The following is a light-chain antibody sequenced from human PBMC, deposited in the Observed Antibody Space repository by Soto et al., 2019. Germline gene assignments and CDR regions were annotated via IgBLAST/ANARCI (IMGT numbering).Light chain of an antibody. V-gene: IGKV1-5*03. CDR3: QQYGSYSPWT. CDR2: KAS. CDR1: QSIGSW. J-gene: IGKJ1*01. Sequence: DIQMTQSPSTLSASVGDRVTITCRASQSIGSWLAWYQQKPGKAPKLLIYKASSLESGVPSRFSGSGSGTEFTTTISSLQPDDFASFYCQQYGSYSPWTFGQGTKVGIK.